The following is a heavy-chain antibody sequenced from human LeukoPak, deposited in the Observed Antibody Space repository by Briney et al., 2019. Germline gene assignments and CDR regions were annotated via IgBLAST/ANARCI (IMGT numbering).Heavy chain of an antibody. CDR1: GYSLSRGYY. Sequence: PSETLSLTCTVSGYSLSRGYYWGWIRQPPGKGLEWIGSIYHSGRTFYKPSLKSRVTISVDTSKNQFSLKLRTVTAADTAVYYCARVEAGLLDAFDLWGQGTMVTVSS. CDR3: ARVEAGLLDAFDL. D-gene: IGHD2-21*01. CDR2: IYHSGRT. J-gene: IGHJ3*01. V-gene: IGHV4-38-2*02.